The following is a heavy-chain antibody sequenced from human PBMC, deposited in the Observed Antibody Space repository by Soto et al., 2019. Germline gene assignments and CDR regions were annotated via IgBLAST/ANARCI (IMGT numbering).Heavy chain of an antibody. Sequence: GGSLSLSCAASGFTFSTYAMNWVRQAPGKGLEWVSTISVSGDSTYFADSVRGRFTISRDNSKNTVYLQMNSLRADDTAMYYCATRHLSYCSGGTCNPFDFWGQGTLVTVSS. CDR2: ISVSGDST. CDR3: ATRHLSYCSGGTCNPFDF. D-gene: IGHD2-15*01. V-gene: IGHV3-23*01. J-gene: IGHJ4*02. CDR1: GFTFSTYA.